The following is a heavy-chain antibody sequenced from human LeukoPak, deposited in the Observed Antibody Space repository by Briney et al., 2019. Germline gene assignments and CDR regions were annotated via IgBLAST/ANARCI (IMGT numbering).Heavy chain of an antibody. CDR1: GFTFSSYE. Sequence: GGSLRLSCAASGFTFSSYEMNWVRRAPGKGLEWVSYISISGSTIYNADSVKGRFTISRDNAKNSLYLQMNSLRVEDTAVYYCVRGGGSCCRFNALDIWGQGTMVTVSS. D-gene: IGHD2-15*01. CDR3: VRGGGSCCRFNALDI. J-gene: IGHJ3*02. V-gene: IGHV3-48*03. CDR2: ISISGSTI.